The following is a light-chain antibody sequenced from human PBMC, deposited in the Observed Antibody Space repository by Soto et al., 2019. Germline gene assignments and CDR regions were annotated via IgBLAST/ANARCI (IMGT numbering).Light chain of an antibody. CDR3: SSYTTSSTLLL. V-gene: IGLV2-14*01. CDR1: SSDIGYYNY. Sequence: QSALTQPASVSGSVGQSITISCTGTSSDIGYYNYVSWYQQHPGKAPKLLIYEVSHRPSGVSDRFSGSKSGNTASLTMSGLQADDEADYYCSSYTTSSTLLLFGGGTKLTVL. J-gene: IGLJ2*01. CDR2: EVS.